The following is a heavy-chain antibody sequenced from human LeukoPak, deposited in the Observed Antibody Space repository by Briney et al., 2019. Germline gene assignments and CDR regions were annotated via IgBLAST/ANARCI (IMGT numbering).Heavy chain of an antibody. CDR3: ARDGCCGPRCLGNWFDP. CDR2: FHYSDGA. D-gene: IGHD2-15*01. V-gene: IGHV4-31*03. Sequence: SETLSLTCTVSGGSVSSGTYNWSWIRQHPGKGLVRVGYFHYSDGAYSNPSLKSRVTLSVDTSKNQFSLRLGSVTAADTAMYFCARDGCCGPRCLGNWFDPWGQGTQVTVSS. CDR1: GGSVSSGTYN. J-gene: IGHJ5*02.